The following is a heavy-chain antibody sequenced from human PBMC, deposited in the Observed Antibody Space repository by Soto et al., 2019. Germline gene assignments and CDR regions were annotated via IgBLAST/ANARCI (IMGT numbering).Heavy chain of an antibody. CDR2: IIPILGIA. Sequence: QVQLVQSGAEVKKPGSSVKVSCKASGGTFSSYTISWVRQAPGQGLEWMGRIIPILGIANYAQKFQGRVTITANKYTSTAYMELSSLRSEDTAVYYCANNGGRMATTKDYYSYCMDVWGKGTTVTVSS. CDR3: ANNGGRMATTKDYYSYCMDV. V-gene: IGHV1-69*02. CDR1: GGTFSSYT. D-gene: IGHD5-12*01. J-gene: IGHJ6*04.